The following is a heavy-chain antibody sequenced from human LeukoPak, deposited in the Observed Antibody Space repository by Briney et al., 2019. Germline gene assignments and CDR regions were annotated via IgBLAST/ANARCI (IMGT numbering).Heavy chain of an antibody. Sequence: GGSLRLSCAASGFSFNHYWMTWVRQAPGRGLEWVANIDQDGSGKYYGDSVKGRFSISRDNAENSLFLQMKNLRVDDSAVYYCARGGSGSSKHWVFWGQGTLVTVSS. CDR1: GFSFNHYW. V-gene: IGHV3-7*01. D-gene: IGHD1-1*01. J-gene: IGHJ4*02. CDR3: ARGGSGSSKHWVF. CDR2: IDQDGSGK.